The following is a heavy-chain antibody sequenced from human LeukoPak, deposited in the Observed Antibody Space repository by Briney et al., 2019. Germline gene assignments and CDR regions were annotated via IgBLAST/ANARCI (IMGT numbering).Heavy chain of an antibody. Sequence: PGRSLRLSCAASGFTFSSYVMHWVRQAPGKGLEWVAIISYDGSNEYYADSVKGRFTISRDNSKNTLYLQMNSLRAADTAVYYCARAFYSSSWYHKEDFFDYWGQGTPVTVSS. V-gene: IGHV3-30*04. D-gene: IGHD6-13*01. CDR3: ARAFYSSSWYHKEDFFDY. J-gene: IGHJ4*02. CDR1: GFTFSSYV. CDR2: ISYDGSNE.